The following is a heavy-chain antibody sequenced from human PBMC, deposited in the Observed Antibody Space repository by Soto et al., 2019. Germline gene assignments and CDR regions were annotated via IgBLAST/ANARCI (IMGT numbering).Heavy chain of an antibody. CDR3: ANPPSADYDY. CDR2: IYYSGST. Sequence: QLQLQESGPGLVKPSETLSLTCTVSGGSISSSSYYWGWIRQPPGKGLEWIGSIYYSGSTYYNPSLQSRVTISVDTSKNQFSLKLSSVTAADTAVYYCANPPSADYDYWGQGTLVTVSS. V-gene: IGHV4-39*01. J-gene: IGHJ4*02. D-gene: IGHD4-17*01. CDR1: GGSISSSSYY.